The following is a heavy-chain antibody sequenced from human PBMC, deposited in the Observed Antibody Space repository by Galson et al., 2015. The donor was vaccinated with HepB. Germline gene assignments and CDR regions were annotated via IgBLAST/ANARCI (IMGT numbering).Heavy chain of an antibody. J-gene: IGHJ6*02. V-gene: IGHV3-23*01. CDR1: GFTFSSYA. Sequence: SLRLSCAASGFTFSSYAMSWVRQAPGKGLEWVSAISGSGGSTYYANSVKGRFTISRDNSKNTLYLQMNSLRAEDTAVYYCAKTLRFLEQGYYYGMDVWGQGTTVTVSS. CDR3: AKTLRFLEQGYYYGMDV. CDR2: ISGSGGST. D-gene: IGHD3-3*01.